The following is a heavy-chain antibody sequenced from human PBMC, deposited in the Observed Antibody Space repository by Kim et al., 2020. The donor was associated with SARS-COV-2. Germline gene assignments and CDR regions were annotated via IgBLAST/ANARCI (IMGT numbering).Heavy chain of an antibody. J-gene: IGHJ4*02. V-gene: IGHV6-1*01. Sequence: NDYSVSVTSRISITPDTSENQFSLHLDSVTPDDTAVYYCARDSMVRGVFDSWGQGSLVTVSS. CDR3: ARDSMVRGVFDS. D-gene: IGHD3-10*01. CDR2: N.